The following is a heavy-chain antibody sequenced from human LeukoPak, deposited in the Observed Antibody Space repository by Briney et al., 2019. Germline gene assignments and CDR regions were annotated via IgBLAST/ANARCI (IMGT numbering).Heavy chain of an antibody. J-gene: IGHJ4*02. V-gene: IGHV3-30*04. CDR1: GFTFSSYA. CDR3: ARGQMWVGYGFPFDY. Sequence: GGSLRLSCAASGFTFSSYAMHWVRQAPGKGLEWVAVISYDGSNKYYADSVKGRFTISRDNSKSTLYLQMNSLRAEDTAVYYCARGQMWVGYGFPFDYWGQGTLVTVSS. D-gene: IGHD5-18*01. CDR2: ISYDGSNK.